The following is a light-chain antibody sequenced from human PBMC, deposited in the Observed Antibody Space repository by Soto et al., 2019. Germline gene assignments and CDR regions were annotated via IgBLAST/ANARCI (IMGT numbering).Light chain of an antibody. V-gene: IGKV1-5*01. J-gene: IGKJ4*01. CDR1: QSISHF. CDR2: DAS. CDR3: QPYNNWPLT. Sequence: DIQMTQSPSTLSASVGDRVTITCRASQSISHFLAWYQQKPGKVPKLLIYDASNLGSGVPSRFSGSGSGTDFTLTINSLQSEDFAVYYCQPYNNWPLTFGGGTKVDIK.